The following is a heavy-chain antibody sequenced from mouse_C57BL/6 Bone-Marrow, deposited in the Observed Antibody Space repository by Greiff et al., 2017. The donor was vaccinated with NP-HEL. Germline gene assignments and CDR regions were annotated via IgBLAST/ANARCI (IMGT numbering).Heavy chain of an antibody. J-gene: IGHJ1*03. CDR2: IDPEDGET. Sequence: EVHLVESGAELVKPGASVKLSCTASGFNIKDYYMHWVKQRTEQGLEWIGRIDPEDGETKYAPKFQGKATITADTSSNTAYLQLSSLTSEDTAVYYCASLLRSPHWYFDVWGTGTTVTVSS. V-gene: IGHV14-2*01. D-gene: IGHD1-1*01. CDR3: ASLLRSPHWYFDV. CDR1: GFNIKDYY.